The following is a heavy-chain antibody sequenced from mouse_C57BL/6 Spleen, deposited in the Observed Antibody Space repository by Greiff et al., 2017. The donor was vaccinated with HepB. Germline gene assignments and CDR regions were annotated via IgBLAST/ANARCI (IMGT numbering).Heavy chain of an antibody. CDR3: ARGVPYYGSSYHAMDY. Sequence: EVKLMESGGGLVKPGGSLKLSCAASGFTFSDYGMHWVRQAPEKGLEWVAYISSGSSTIYYADTVKGRFTISRDNAKNTLFLQMTSLRSEDTAMYYCARGVPYYGSSYHAMDYWGQGTSVTVSS. J-gene: IGHJ4*01. CDR2: ISSGSSTI. V-gene: IGHV5-17*01. CDR1: GFTFSDYG. D-gene: IGHD1-1*01.